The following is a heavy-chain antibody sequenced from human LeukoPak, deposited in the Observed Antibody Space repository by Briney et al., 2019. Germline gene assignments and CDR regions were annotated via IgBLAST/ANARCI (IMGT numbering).Heavy chain of an antibody. CDR3: ARVATRSWSGATFFDY. CDR1: GYTFTGYY. J-gene: IGHJ4*02. D-gene: IGHD3-3*01. Sequence: GASVKVSCKASGYTFTGYYMHWVRQAPGQGLEWMGWINPNSGGTNYAQKFQGRVTMTRDTSISTAYMELSRLRSDDTAVYYCARVATRSWSGATFFDYWGQGTLVTVSS. V-gene: IGHV1-2*02. CDR2: INPNSGGT.